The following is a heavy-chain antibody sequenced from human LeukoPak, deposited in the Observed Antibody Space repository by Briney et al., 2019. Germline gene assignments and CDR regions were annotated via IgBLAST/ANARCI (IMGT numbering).Heavy chain of an antibody. CDR2: INHSGST. V-gene: IGHV4-34*01. CDR1: GGSFSGYY. J-gene: IGHJ4*02. CDR3: ARHRIVVVPAATRYFDY. Sequence: SETLSLTCAVYGGSFSGYYWSWIRQPPGKGLEWIGEINHSGSTNYNPSLKSRVTISVDTSKNQFSLKLSSVTAADTAVYYCARHRIVVVPAATRYFDYWGQGTLVTVSS. D-gene: IGHD2-2*01.